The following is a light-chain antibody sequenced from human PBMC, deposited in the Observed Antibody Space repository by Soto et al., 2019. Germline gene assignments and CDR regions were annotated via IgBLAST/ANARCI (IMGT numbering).Light chain of an antibody. V-gene: IGKV1-12*01. J-gene: IGKJ5*01. Sequence: DIQKTQPPSTLSVSVGDRVTISFRASQTISSWLAWYQQKPGRTPELLIHGASRLQSGVPARFSGSGSGTDVTLSINSLQPEDFETYYCQQAYSFPIPLVQGTRLEI. CDR2: GAS. CDR3: QQAYSFPIP. CDR1: QTISSW.